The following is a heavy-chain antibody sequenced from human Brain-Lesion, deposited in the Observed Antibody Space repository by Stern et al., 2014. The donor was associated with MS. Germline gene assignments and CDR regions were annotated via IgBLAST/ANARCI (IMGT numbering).Heavy chain of an antibody. J-gene: IGHJ6*02. V-gene: IGHV1-2*02. CDR1: GYIFTGYY. CDR2: INPNTGGT. D-gene: IGHD3-3*01. Sequence: MQLVESGAEVKKPGASGKVSCKTSGYIFTGYYIHWVRQAPGQGLEWMAWINPNTGGTKYAQKVQGRVTMSRDTSISTAYVELSSLTSDDTAVYYCARDQRGITIFGVVTDYYYLGMDVWGQGTTVTVSS. CDR3: ARDQRGITIFGVVTDYYYLGMDV.